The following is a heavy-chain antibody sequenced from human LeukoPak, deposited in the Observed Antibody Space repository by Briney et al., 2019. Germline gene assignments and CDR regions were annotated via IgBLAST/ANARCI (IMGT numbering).Heavy chain of an antibody. CDR2: IKYDGSEK. V-gene: IGHV3-7*01. D-gene: IGHD6-13*01. CDR1: GFTLSNW. Sequence: GGSLRLSRAASGFTLSNWMSWVRQAPGKGLEWVANIKYDGSEKGYVDSVKGRFTISRDNAKNSLYLQMNSLRAEDTAVYYCARDIAAPGLFFDYWGQGTLVTVSP. CDR3: ARDIAAPGLFFDY. J-gene: IGHJ4*02.